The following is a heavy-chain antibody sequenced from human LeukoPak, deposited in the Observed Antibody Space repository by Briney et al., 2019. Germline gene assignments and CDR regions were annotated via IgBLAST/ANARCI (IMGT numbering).Heavy chain of an antibody. J-gene: IGHJ6*03. V-gene: IGHV1-2*02. Sequence: ASVKVSCKASGYTFTGYYMHWVRQAPGQGLEWMGWINPNSGGTNYAQKFQGRVTMTRDTSISTAYMELSRLRSDDTAVYYCAGRPKSSTRYDYYYMDVWGKGTTVTVSS. CDR3: AGRPKSSTRYDYYYMDV. CDR1: GYTFTGYY. CDR2: INPNSGGT. D-gene: IGHD6-13*01.